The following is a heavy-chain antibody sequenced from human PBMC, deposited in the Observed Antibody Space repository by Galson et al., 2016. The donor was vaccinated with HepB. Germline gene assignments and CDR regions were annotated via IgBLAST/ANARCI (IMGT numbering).Heavy chain of an antibody. J-gene: IGHJ6*02. Sequence: SVKVSCKVSGDRITNVDMFWVRQASGKGPEWMGGFDPENGEIIYAQQFQGRVTMTEDTSTDTAYKEMSSLRSEDTAVYYCATASNDANSGLHYYFHGMDVWGQGTTVTVSS. V-gene: IGHV1-24*01. CDR2: FDPENGEI. D-gene: IGHD4/OR15-4a*01. CDR1: GDRITNVD. CDR3: ATASNDANSGLHYYFHGMDV.